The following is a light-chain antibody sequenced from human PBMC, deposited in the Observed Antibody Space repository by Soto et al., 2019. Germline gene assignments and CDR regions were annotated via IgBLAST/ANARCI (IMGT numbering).Light chain of an antibody. Sequence: DIQLTQSPSLLSASVGDRVTITCRASQGIRTYLAWYQQRPAKAPKLLIYAASTLQSGVPPRFSGSGSGTEFTLRISSLQPEDFATYYCQQLNDYPYTFGQGTKLEIK. CDR2: AAS. CDR1: QGIRTY. J-gene: IGKJ2*01. CDR3: QQLNDYPYT. V-gene: IGKV1-9*01.